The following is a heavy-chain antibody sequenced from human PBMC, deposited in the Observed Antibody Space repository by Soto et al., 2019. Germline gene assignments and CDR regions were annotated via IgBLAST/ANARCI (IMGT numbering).Heavy chain of an antibody. CDR3: ARQKSGSDWFDP. CDR2: IFYSGTT. D-gene: IGHD2-15*01. Sequence: SETLSLTCTVSCGSISSSGYCWAWVRQPPGKGLEWIGCIFYSGTTYYHPSLKSRVTMSVDTSNNKFSLSLSSVTAADTAIYLCARQKSGSDWFDPWGQGTLVTVSS. J-gene: IGHJ5*02. CDR1: CGSISSSGYC. V-gene: IGHV4-39*01.